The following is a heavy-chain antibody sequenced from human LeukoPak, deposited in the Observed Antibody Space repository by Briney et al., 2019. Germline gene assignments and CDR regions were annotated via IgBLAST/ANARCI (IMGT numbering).Heavy chain of an antibody. V-gene: IGHV3-30-3*01. CDR1: GFTFSRNA. D-gene: IGHD6-19*01. Sequence: GGSLRLSCAASGFTFSRNAMHWVRQAPGKGLEWVAVISFDGSDKYYADSVKGRFTISRDNSKNTLFLQMNSLRAEDTAIYYCARVLIQTAVAARVGWFDPWGQGTLVTVSS. J-gene: IGHJ5*02. CDR3: ARVLIQTAVAARVGWFDP. CDR2: ISFDGSDK.